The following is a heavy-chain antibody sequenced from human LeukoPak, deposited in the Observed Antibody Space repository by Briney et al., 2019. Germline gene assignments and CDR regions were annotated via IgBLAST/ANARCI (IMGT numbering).Heavy chain of an antibody. J-gene: IGHJ4*02. CDR2: IISSGSTI. V-gene: IGHV3-11*01. CDR1: GFTFSDYY. Sequence: GSLRLSCAASGFTFSDYYMSWIRQAPGKGLEWVSYIISSGSTIYYADSVKGRFTISRSNAKNSLYLQMNSLRAEDTAVYSCATADYDASDGRFDYWGQGTLVTVSS. CDR3: ATADYDASDGRFDY. D-gene: IGHD4-17*01.